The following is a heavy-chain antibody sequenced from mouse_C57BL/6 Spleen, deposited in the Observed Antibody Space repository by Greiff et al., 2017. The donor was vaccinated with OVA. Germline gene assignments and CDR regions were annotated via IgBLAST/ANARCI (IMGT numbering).Heavy chain of an antibody. V-gene: IGHV1-76*01. CDR2: IYPGSGNT. CDR3: ARAETGAWLAY. J-gene: IGHJ3*01. CDR1: GYTFTDYY. D-gene: IGHD4-1*01. Sequence: QVQLMESGAELVRPGASVKLSCKASGYTFTDYYINWVKQRPGQGLEWIARIYPGSGNTYYNEKFKGKATLTAEKSSSTAYMQLSSLTSEDSAVYLCARAETGAWLAYWGQGTLVTVSA.